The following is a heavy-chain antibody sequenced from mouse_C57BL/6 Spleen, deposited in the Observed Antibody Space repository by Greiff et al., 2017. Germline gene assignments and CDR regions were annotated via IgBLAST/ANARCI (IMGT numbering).Heavy chain of an antibody. D-gene: IGHD3-2*02. V-gene: IGHV5-16*01. CDR2: INYDGSST. CDR1: GFTFSDYY. Sequence: EVNVVESEGGLVQPGSFMKLFRTASGFTFSDYYMAWVRQVPEKGLEWVANINYDGSSTYYLDSFKSRFIISRDNAKNILYQQMSSLKSEDTATYYCAREGGNSSGYEFAYWGQGTLVTVSA. CDR3: AREGGNSSGYEFAY. J-gene: IGHJ3*01.